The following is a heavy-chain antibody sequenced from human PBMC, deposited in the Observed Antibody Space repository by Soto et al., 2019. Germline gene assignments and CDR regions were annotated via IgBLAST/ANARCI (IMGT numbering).Heavy chain of an antibody. CDR3: TRQFAGLNYGGVY. Sequence: EVQLVESGGDLVQPGGSLKLSCAASGFSFSGSSMHWVRQASGKGLEWVGRIRSKADKYETAYAALATGRSTISRDDSKTTAYLQMNSLTSDATAVSFCTRQFAGLNYGGVYWGQGTLVTVSS. CDR2: IRSKADKYET. CDR1: GFSFSGSS. J-gene: IGHJ4*02. V-gene: IGHV3-73*02. D-gene: IGHD3-16*01.